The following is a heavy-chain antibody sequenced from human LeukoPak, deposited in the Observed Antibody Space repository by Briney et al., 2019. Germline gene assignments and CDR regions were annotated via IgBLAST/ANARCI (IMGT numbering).Heavy chain of an antibody. CDR1: GYTFTSYG. D-gene: IGHD4-17*01. V-gene: IGHV1-18*01. CDR2: ISAYNGNT. J-gene: IGHJ5*02. Sequence: GASVKVSCKASGYTFTSYGISWVRQAPGQGLEWMGWISAYNGNTNYAQKLQGRVTMTTDTSTSTAYMELRSLRSDDTAVYYCARIGPLAVTTRGGNWFDPWGQGTLVTVSS. CDR3: ARIGPLAVTTRGGNWFDP.